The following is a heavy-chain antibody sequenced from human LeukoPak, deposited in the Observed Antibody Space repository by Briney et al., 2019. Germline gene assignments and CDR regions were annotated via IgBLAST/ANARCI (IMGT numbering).Heavy chain of an antibody. V-gene: IGHV1-2*02. D-gene: IGHD2/OR15-2a*01. CDR1: GYTFTGYY. CDR2: INPNSGGT. J-gene: IGHJ6*03. CDR3: ARDLYQGRGYYYMDV. Sequence: GASVKVSCKASGYTFTGYYMHWVRQAPGQGLEWMGWINPNSGGTNYAQKFQGRVTMTRDTSISTAYMELSRLRSDDTAVYYCARDLYQGRGYYYMDVWGKGTTVTVSS.